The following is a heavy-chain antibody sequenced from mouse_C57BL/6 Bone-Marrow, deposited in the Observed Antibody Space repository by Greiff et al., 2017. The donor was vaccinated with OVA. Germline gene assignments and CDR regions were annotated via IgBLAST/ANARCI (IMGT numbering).Heavy chain of an antibody. CDR3: ARRGAAQATAWFAY. J-gene: IGHJ3*01. Sequence: VKLRPGQGLEWIGWIFPGSGSTYYNEKFKGKATLTVDKSSSTAYMLLSSLTSEDSAVYFCARRGAAQATAWFAYWGQGTLVTVSA. V-gene: IGHV1-75*01. D-gene: IGHD3-2*02. CDR2: IFPGSGST.